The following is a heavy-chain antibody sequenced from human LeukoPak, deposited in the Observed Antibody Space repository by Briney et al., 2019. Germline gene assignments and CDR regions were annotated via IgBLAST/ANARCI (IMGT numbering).Heavy chain of an antibody. V-gene: IGHV1-69*05. D-gene: IGHD4-11*01. Sequence: GASVKVSCKASGGTFSSYAISWVRQAPGQGLEWMGGIIPIFGTANYAQKFQGRVTITTDESTSTAYMELSSLRSEDTAVYYCARCGLQGPTVTLYDYYYYYMDVWGKGTTVTVSS. J-gene: IGHJ6*03. CDR3: ARCGLQGPTVTLYDYYYYYMDV. CDR1: GGTFSSYA. CDR2: IIPIFGTA.